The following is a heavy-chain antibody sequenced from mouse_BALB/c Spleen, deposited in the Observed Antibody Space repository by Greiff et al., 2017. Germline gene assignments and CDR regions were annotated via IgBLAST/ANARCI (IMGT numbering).Heavy chain of an antibody. V-gene: IGHV5-6-2*01. CDR2: INSNGGST. J-gene: IGHJ2*01. D-gene: IGHD6-2*01. Sequence: EVQVVESGGGLVKLGGSLKLSCAASGFTFSSYYMSWVRQTPEKRLELVAAINSNGGSTYYPDTVKGRFTISRDNAKNTLYLQMSSLKSEDTALYYCARRGVFSLDYWGQGTTLTVSS. CDR3: ARRGVFSLDY. CDR1: GFTFSSYY.